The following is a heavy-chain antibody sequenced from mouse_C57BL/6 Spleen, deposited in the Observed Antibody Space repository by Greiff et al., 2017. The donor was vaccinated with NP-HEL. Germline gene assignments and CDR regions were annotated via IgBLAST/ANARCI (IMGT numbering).Heavy chain of an antibody. J-gene: IGHJ3*01. CDR3: ARVSYYYGSSPAWFAY. V-gene: IGHV3-6*01. CDR1: GYSITSGYY. Sequence: EVKLVESGPGLVKPSQSLSLTCSVTGYSITSGYYWNWIRQFPGNKLEWMGYISYDGSNNYNPSLKNRISITRDTSKNQFFLKLNSVTTEDTATYYCARVSYYYGSSPAWFAYWGQGTLVTVSA. CDR2: ISYDGSN. D-gene: IGHD1-1*01.